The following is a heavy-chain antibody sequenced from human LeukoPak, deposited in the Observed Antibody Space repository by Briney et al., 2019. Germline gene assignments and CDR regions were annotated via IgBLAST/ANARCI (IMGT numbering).Heavy chain of an antibody. D-gene: IGHD3-22*01. V-gene: IGHV4-59*01. Sequence: SETLSLTCTVSGGPISSYYWSWIRQPPGKGLEWIGYIYYSGSTNYNPSLKSRVTISVDTSKNQFSLKLSSVTAADTAVYYCARAGVAMIAPRGAFDIWGQGTMVTVSS. CDR2: IYYSGST. CDR1: GGPISSYY. J-gene: IGHJ3*02. CDR3: ARAGVAMIAPRGAFDI.